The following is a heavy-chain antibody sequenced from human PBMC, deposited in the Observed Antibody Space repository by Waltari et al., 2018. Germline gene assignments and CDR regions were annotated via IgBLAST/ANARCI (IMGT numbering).Heavy chain of an antibody. CDR1: GFTVSSNS. CDR2: VVREGRT. CDR3: ARDSRGGLFFDY. Sequence: EVQLVESGGGFIQSGGSLRLSCAASGFTVSSNSVRWVRQAPGRGLGWVSVVVREGRTYYADSGKGRFTISRDNSKNTLYLQINSLRAEDTAVYYCARDSRGGLFFDYWGQGTLVTVSS. V-gene: IGHV3-53*01. J-gene: IGHJ4*02.